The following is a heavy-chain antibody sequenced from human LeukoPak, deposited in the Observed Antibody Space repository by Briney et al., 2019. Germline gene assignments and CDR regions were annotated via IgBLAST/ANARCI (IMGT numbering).Heavy chain of an antibody. Sequence: GGSLSLSCAASGFTFNIYAMSWVRQAPGKGLEWVAGISGCGGSTGYADSVKGRFTISRDNSKNTLYLHMNSLRAEDTAVYYCAKDRRIAAAYLFDYWGQGTLVCVSS. CDR1: GFTFNIYA. J-gene: IGHJ4*02. CDR2: ISGCGGST. CDR3: AKDRRIAAAYLFDY. D-gene: IGHD6-13*01. V-gene: IGHV3-23*01.